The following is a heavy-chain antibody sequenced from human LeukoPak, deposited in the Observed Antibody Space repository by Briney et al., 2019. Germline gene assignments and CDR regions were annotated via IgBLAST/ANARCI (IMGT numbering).Heavy chain of an antibody. CDR3: ASLSPNDFWSGYLVPDAFDI. Sequence: ASVKVSCKASGYTFTGYYMHWVRQAPGQGLEWMGWINPNSGGTNYAQKFQGRVTMTRDTSISTAYMELSRLRSDDTAVYYCASLSPNDFWSGYLVPDAFDIWGQGTMVTVSS. CDR1: GYTFTGYY. V-gene: IGHV1-2*02. CDR2: INPNSGGT. D-gene: IGHD3-3*01. J-gene: IGHJ3*02.